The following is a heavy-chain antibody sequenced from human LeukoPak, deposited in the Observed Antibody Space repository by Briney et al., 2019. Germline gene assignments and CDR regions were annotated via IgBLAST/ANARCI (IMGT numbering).Heavy chain of an antibody. V-gene: IGHV4-59*01. CDR3: ACSSTSESLFDY. CDR2: IYYSGST. D-gene: IGHD2-2*01. CDR1: GESFSGYY. J-gene: IGHJ4*02. Sequence: PSETLSLTCAVYGESFSGYYWSWIRQPPGKGLEWIGYIYYSGSTNYNPSLKSRVTISVDTSKNQFSLKLSSVTAADTAVYYCACSSTSESLFDYWGQGTLVTVSS.